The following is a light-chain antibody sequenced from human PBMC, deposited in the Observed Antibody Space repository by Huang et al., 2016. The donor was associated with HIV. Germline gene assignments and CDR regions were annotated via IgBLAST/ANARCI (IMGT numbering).Light chain of an antibody. CDR1: RSVSSN. J-gene: IGKJ4*01. Sequence: EILMTQSPATLSVSPGKRVTLSCRANRSVSSNLAWYQQRRGPAPRLLIYGSSTRAPGIPARFSGSGSGTDFSLTISSLQSEDFAVYYCHQYNNWLLSFGGGTRVDI. CDR3: HQYNNWLLS. V-gene: IGKV3-15*01. CDR2: GSS.